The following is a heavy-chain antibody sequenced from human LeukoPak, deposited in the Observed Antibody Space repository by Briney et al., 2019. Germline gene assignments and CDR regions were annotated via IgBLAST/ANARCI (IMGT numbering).Heavy chain of an antibody. CDR3: AREGMSSSWHQRRDKYFQH. V-gene: IGHV4-61*02. D-gene: IGHD6-13*01. CDR2: IYTSGST. CDR1: GGSISSGSYY. Sequence: SQTLSLTCTVSGGSISSGSYYWSWIRQPAGKGLEWIGRIYTSGSTNYNPSLKSRVTISVDPSKNQFSLKLSSVTAADTAVYYCAREGMSSSWHQRRDKYFQHWGQGTLVTVSS. J-gene: IGHJ1*01.